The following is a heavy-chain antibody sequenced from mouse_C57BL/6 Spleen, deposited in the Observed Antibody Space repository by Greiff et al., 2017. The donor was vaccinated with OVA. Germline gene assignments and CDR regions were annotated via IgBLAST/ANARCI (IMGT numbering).Heavy chain of an antibody. J-gene: IGHJ3*01. CDR3: ARYSQRGAWFAY. CDR1: GFTFSSYT. CDR2: ISGGGGNT. V-gene: IGHV5-9*01. Sequence: EVQVVESGGGLVKPGGSLKLSCAASGFTFSSYTMSWVRQTPEKRLEWVATISGGGGNTYYPDSVKGRFTISRDNAKNTLYLQMSSLRSEDTALYYCARYSQRGAWFAYWGQGTLVTVSA. D-gene: IGHD2-12*01.